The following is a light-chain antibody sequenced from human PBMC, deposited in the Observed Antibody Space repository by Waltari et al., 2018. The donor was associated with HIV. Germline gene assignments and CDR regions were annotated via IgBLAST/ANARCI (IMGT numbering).Light chain of an antibody. CDR1: DLTDYEY. J-gene: IGLJ2*01. V-gene: IGLV2-14*01. CDR3: TSYISGTTPV. Sequence: QSALTQPASVSGSPGQSITIPCDLTDYEYVFWYQRHPAQAPKVIIYEVTNLPSWLSHRFSGSKSGNTATLTISGLQPEDEADYFCTSYISGTTPVFGRGTRVTVL. CDR2: EVT.